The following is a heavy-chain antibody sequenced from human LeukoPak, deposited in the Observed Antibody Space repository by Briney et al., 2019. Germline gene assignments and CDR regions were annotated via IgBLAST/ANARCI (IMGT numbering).Heavy chain of an antibody. CDR1: GGSISSYY. Sequence: SETLSLTCTVSGGSISSYYWSWIRQPPGKGLEWIGYLYNDGSTSYNSSLKRRVTISVDTSKNQFSLKLSSVTAADTAVYYCARAQLELRIWGQGTLVTVSS. J-gene: IGHJ4*02. CDR3: ARAQLELRI. V-gene: IGHV4-59*01. CDR2: LYNDGST. D-gene: IGHD1-1*01.